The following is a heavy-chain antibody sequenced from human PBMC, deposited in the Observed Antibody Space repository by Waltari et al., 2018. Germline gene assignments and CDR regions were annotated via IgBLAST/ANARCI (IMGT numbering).Heavy chain of an antibody. CDR3: ASPATGAGRYYYYCMDV. Sequence: QVQLVQSGAEVKKPGSSMKISCKTSGGSFSSYAFNWVRQAPGQGLEWMGGITPVTGIRNYAPRFQGRVTITADESTSTAYMELSSLTSEDTAVYYCASPATGAGRYYYYCMDVWGSGTTVTVSS. CDR1: GGSFSSYA. J-gene: IGHJ6*03. CDR2: ITPVTGIR. V-gene: IGHV1-69*10. D-gene: IGHD3-10*01.